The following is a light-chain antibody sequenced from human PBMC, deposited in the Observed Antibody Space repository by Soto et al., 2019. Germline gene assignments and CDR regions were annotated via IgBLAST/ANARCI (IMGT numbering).Light chain of an antibody. J-gene: IGKJ1*01. V-gene: IGKV1-5*03. Sequence: IQMTQSPSTLSGSVGDRVTITCRASQTISSWLAWYQQKPGKAPKLLIYKASTLKSGVPSRFSGSGSGTECTLTISSLQPDEFATYYCQHYNSYSEAFGQGTKVERK. CDR3: QHYNSYSEA. CDR1: QTISSW. CDR2: KAS.